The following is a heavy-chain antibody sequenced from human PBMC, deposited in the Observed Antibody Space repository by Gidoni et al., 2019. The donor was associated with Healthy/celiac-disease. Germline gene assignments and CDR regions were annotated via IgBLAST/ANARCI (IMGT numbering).Heavy chain of an antibody. CDR3: AKSGGRSWYEGFFDY. J-gene: IGHJ4*02. Sequence: EVQLLEPGGGLVQPGGSLRLAWAASGITLSRYAMSWVRQAPGKVLEWVSAISGSGGSTYYADSVKGRFTISIDNSKNTLYLQMNSLRAEDTAVYYCAKSGGRSWYEGFFDYWGQGTLVTVSS. V-gene: IGHV3-23*01. CDR1: GITLSRYA. CDR2: ISGSGGST. D-gene: IGHD6-13*01.